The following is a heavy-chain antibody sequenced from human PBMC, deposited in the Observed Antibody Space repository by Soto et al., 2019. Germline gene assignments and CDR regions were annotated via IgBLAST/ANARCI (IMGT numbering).Heavy chain of an antibody. Sequence: PSETLSLTCAVYGGSFSGYYWSWIRQPPGKGLEWIGEINHSGSSNYNPSLKSRVTISVDTPKNQFSLELSSVTAADTAVYYCARGGGYYDILPGYYPNPVDYCGQGTLVTVSS. J-gene: IGHJ4*02. CDR3: ARGGGYYDILPGYYPNPVDY. V-gene: IGHV4-34*01. CDR1: GGSFSGYY. CDR2: INHSGSS. D-gene: IGHD3-9*01.